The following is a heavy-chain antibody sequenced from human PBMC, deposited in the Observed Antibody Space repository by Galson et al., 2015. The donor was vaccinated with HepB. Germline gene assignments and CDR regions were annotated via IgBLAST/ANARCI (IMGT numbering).Heavy chain of an antibody. J-gene: IGHJ4*02. CDR1: GFTVSSNY. CDR3: AKAPMSQWGGDY. Sequence: SLRLSCAASGFTVSSNYMSWVRQAPGKGLEWVSVIYSGGSTYYADSVKGRFTISRDNSKNTLYLQMNSLRAEDTAVYYCAKAPMSQWGGDYWGQGTLVTVSS. CDR2: IYSGGST. V-gene: IGHV3-53*01. D-gene: IGHD1-26*01.